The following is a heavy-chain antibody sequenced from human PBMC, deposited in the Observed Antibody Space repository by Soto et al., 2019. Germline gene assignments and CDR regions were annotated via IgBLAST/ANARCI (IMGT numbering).Heavy chain of an antibody. CDR1: GGSISSGDYY. D-gene: IGHD4-17*01. J-gene: IGHJ5*02. V-gene: IGHV4-30-4*01. CDR2: IYYSGST. CDR3: ARATGDYPTSNNWFDP. Sequence: PSETLSLTCTVSGGSISSGDYYWSWIRQPPGKGLEWIGYIYYSGSTYYNPSLKSRVTISVDTSKNQFSLKLSSVTAADTAVYYCARATGDYPTSNNWFDPWGQGTLVTVSS.